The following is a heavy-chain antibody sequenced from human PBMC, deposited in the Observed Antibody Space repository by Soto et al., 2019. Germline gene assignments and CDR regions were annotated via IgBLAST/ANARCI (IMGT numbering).Heavy chain of an antibody. J-gene: IGHJ6*02. V-gene: IGHV1-69*02. CDR1: GGTFSSYT. CDR3: AAFGYCSGGSCYSGNYYYGMDV. D-gene: IGHD2-15*01. CDR2: IIPILGIA. Sequence: SVKVSCKASGGTFSSYTISWVRQAPGQGLEWMGRIIPILGIANYAQKFQGRVTITADKSTSTAYMELSSLRSEDTAVYYCAAFGYCSGGSCYSGNYYYGMDVWGQGTTVTVS.